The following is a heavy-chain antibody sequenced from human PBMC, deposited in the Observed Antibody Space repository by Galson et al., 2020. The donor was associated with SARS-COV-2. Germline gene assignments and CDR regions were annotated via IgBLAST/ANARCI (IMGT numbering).Heavy chain of an antibody. Sequence: TGGSLRLSCAASGFTFSSYAMHWVRQAPGKGLEWVAFISNDGSNKYYADSVKGRFTISRDNSKNTLYLQMNSLRAEDTAVYYCARNQHTNWFDAWGQGTLVTVSS. CDR3: ARNQHTNWFDA. D-gene: IGHD6-13*01. J-gene: IGHJ5*02. V-gene: IGHV3-30-3*01. CDR2: ISNDGSNK. CDR1: GFTFSSYA.